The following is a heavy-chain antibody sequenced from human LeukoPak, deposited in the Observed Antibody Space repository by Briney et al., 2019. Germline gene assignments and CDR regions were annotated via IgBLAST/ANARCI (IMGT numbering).Heavy chain of an antibody. V-gene: IGHV3-7*01. J-gene: IGHJ4*02. CDR2: IKQDGSEK. CDR1: GFTFSNYW. D-gene: IGHD1-26*01. CDR3: ARRLLYFDH. Sequence: GGSLRLSCAASGFTFSNYWMSGVRQAPGKGLEWVANIKQDGSEKYYVDSVEGRFNIPRDHDKNSLYLHMNSLRAEATAVYYCARRLLYFDHWGQGTLVTVSS.